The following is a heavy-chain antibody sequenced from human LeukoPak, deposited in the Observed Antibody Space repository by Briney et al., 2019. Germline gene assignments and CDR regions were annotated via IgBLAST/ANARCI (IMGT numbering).Heavy chain of an antibody. J-gene: IGHJ4*02. Sequence: SETLSLTCTVSGVSISSYYWSWIRQPPGKGLEWIGYIYYSGSTNYNPSLKSRVTISVDTSKNQFSLKLSSVTAADTAVYYCASGYDSSGYDYWGQGTLVTVSS. V-gene: IGHV4-59*01. D-gene: IGHD3-22*01. CDR3: ASGYDSSGYDY. CDR2: IYYSGST. CDR1: GVSISSYY.